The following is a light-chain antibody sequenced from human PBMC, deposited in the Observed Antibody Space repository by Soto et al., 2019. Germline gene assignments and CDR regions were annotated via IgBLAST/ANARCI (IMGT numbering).Light chain of an antibody. Sequence: QSALTQPRSVSGSPGQSVTISCTATGSDVGDSSHVSWYQLHPGKAPKLMIYEVNNRPSGVPDRFSGSKSGSTASLTISGLQAEDEAEYYCQSYDSSLSGSVFGGGTKVTVL. V-gene: IGLV2-11*01. CDR2: EVN. CDR1: GSDVGDSSH. J-gene: IGLJ3*02. CDR3: QSYDSSLSGSV.